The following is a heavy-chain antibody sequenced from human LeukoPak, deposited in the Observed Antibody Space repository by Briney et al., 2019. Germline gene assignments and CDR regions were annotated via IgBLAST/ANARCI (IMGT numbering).Heavy chain of an antibody. D-gene: IGHD3-16*02. CDR2: LSSSGSTI. CDR1: GFAFSSYE. J-gene: IGHJ4*02. CDR3: ARDASLAF. Sequence: GGSLRLSCAASGFAFSSYEMNWVRQAPGKGLEWVSYLSSSGSTIYYADSVRGRFTISRDNAKNSLYRQMNSLRAEDTAVYYCARDASLAFWGQGTLVTVSS. V-gene: IGHV3-48*03.